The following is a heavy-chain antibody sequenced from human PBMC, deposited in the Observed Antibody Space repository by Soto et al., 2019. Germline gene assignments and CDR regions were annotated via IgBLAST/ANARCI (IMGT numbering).Heavy chain of an antibody. CDR1: GGTFSSYA. V-gene: IGHV1-69*01. J-gene: IGHJ4*02. D-gene: IGHD3-22*01. Sequence: QVQLVQSGAEVKKPGSSVKVSCKASGGTFSSYAISWVRQAPGQGLEWMGGIIPIFGTANYAQKFQGRVTITADESTSTAYMELSSLRSEVTAVYYCARGESSGYYHGIDYWGQGTLVTVSS. CDR3: ARGESSGYYHGIDY. CDR2: IIPIFGTA.